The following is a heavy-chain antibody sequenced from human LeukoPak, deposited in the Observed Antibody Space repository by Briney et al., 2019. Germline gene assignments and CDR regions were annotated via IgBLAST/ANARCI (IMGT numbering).Heavy chain of an antibody. J-gene: IGHJ4*02. V-gene: IGHV4-39*02. D-gene: IGHD6-19*01. CDR2: IYYSGST. Sequence: SETLSLTCTVSGGSISSSSYYWGWIRQPPGKGLEWIGSIYYSGSTYYNPSLKSRVTISVDTSKNQFSLKLSSVTAADTAVYYCAREGRIAVAGEVGYYFDYWGQGTLVTASS. CDR1: GGSISSSSYY. CDR3: AREGRIAVAGEVGYYFDY.